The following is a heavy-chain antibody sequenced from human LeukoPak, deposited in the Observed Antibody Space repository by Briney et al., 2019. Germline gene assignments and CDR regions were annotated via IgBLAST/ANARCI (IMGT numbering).Heavy chain of an antibody. CDR1: GFTFSNAW. CDR2: IKSKTDGGTT. J-gene: IGHJ6*02. V-gene: IGHV3-15*01. Sequence: GGSLRLSCAASGFTFSNAWMSWVRQAPGKGLEWVGRIKSKTDGGTTDYAAPVKGRFTISRDDSKNTAYLQMNSLKTEDTAVYYCTSGAVGYYYGMDVWGQGTTVTVSS. CDR3: TSGAVGYYYGMDV. D-gene: IGHD6-19*01.